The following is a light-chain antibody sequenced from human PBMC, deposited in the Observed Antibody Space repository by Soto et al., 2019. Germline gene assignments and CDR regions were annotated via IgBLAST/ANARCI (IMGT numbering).Light chain of an antibody. V-gene: IGKV3-20*01. CDR2: SAS. Sequence: EIVLTPSPGTLSFTPVESATLSFRSSQSVDSRYIAWYQHKPGQAPRLLIHSASSRATGIPDRFSGSGSGTDFTLTISRLEPEDFAVYYCQQFGSSPTCTFGQGTKVAIK. J-gene: IGKJ1*01. CDR3: QQFGSSPTCT. CDR1: QSVDSRY.